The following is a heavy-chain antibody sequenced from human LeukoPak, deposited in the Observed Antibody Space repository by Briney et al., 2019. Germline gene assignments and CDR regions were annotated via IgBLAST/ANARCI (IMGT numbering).Heavy chain of an antibody. CDR2: IIPIFGTA. CDR3: ARSGYPLDAFDI. V-gene: IGHV1-69*06. CDR1: GYTFTGYY. Sequence: SVKVSCKASGYTFTGYYMHWVRQAPGQGLEWMGGIIPIFGTANYAQKFQGRVTITADKSTSTAYMELSSLRSEDTAVYYCARSGYPLDAFDIWGQGTMVTVSS. J-gene: IGHJ3*02. D-gene: IGHD3-3*01.